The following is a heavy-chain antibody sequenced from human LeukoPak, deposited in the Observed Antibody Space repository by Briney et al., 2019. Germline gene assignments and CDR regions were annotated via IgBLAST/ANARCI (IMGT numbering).Heavy chain of an antibody. D-gene: IGHD2-2*01. CDR1: GFTVSSNY. J-gene: IGHJ6*03. Sequence: PGGSLRLSCAASGFTVSSNYMSWVRQAPGKGLEWVSVIYSGGSTYYADSVKGRFTISRDNSKNTLYLQMNSLRSEDTAVYYCARVVPAASRYMDVWGKGTTVTVSS. CDR2: IYSGGST. V-gene: IGHV3-53*05. CDR3: ARVVPAASRYMDV.